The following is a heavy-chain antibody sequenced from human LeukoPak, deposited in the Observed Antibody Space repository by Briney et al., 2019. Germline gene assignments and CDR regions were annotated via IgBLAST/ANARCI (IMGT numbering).Heavy chain of an antibody. Sequence: GGSLRLSCAASGFTFSSYWMHWVRQAPGKGLVWVSRINSDGSSTSYADSVKGRFTISRDNAKNTLYLQMNSLRAENTAVYYCARGVRDYYGSGPFDYWGQGTLVTVSS. CDR3: ARGVRDYYGSGPFDY. CDR2: INSDGSST. J-gene: IGHJ4*02. V-gene: IGHV3-74*01. CDR1: GFTFSSYW. D-gene: IGHD3-10*01.